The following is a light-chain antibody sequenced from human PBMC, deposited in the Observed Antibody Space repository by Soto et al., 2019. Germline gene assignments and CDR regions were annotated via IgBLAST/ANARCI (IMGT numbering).Light chain of an antibody. CDR1: QRIGGY. CDR3: QRRSNWPWT. V-gene: IGKV3-11*01. J-gene: IGKJ1*01. Sequence: EIVLTPSPATLSLSPGVRSTLSYRASQRIGGYLGWYQQKPGQAPRLLIYDASNRATGIPVRFSGSGSGADYTLTITNLEPEDFAIYYCQRRSNWPWTFGQGTKVDI. CDR2: DAS.